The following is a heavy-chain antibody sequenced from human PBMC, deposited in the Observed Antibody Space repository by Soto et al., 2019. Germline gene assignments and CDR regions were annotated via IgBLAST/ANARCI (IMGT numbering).Heavy chain of an antibody. CDR2: ISYDGSNK. CDR1: GFTFSSYG. D-gene: IGHD5-12*01. Sequence: PGGSLRLSCAASGFTFSSYGMHWVRQAPGKGLEWVAVISYDGSNKYYADSVKGRFTISRDNSKNTLYLQMNSLRAEDTAVYYCAKDWLLVEMATKIPDYWRQGTLVTVSS. V-gene: IGHV3-30*18. CDR3: AKDWLLVEMATKIPDY. J-gene: IGHJ4*02.